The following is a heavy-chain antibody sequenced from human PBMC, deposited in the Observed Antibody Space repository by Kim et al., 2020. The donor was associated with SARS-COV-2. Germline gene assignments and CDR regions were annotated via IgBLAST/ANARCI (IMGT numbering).Heavy chain of an antibody. CDR2: IDPSDSYT. D-gene: IGHD6-19*01. J-gene: IGHJ6*02. V-gene: IGHV5-10-1*01. CDR1: GYSFTSYW. CDR3: ARLVAGLYYYYGMDV. Sequence: GESLKISCKGSGYSFTSYWISWVRQMPGKGLEWMGRIDPSDSYTNYSPSFQGHVTISADKSISTAYLQWSSLKASDTAMYYCARLVAGLYYYYGMDVWGQGTTVTVSS.